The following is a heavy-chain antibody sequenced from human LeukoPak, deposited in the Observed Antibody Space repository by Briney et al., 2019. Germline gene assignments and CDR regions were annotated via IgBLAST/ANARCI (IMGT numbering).Heavy chain of an antibody. D-gene: IGHD3-3*01. CDR2: IIPIFGTA. J-gene: IGHJ5*02. Sequence: ASVKVPCKASGGTFSSYAISWVRQAPGQGLEWMGGIIPIFGTANYAQKFQGRVTITADESTSTAYMELSSLRSEDTAVYYCARAPDIWSGYYNWFDPWGQGTLVTVPS. CDR3: ARAPDIWSGYYNWFDP. CDR1: GGTFSSYA. V-gene: IGHV1-69*13.